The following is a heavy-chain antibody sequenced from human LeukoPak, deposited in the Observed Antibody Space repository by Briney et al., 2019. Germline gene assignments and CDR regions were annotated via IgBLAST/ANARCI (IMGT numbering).Heavy chain of an antibody. Sequence: GGSLRLSCATSGFPFSTYGIHWVRQAPGKGLEWVAFIRHDGSNKYYADSVKGRFTISRDNSKNTLYLQMNSLRAEDTAVYYCTTEGSGGYYWKFDFWGQGTLVTVSS. J-gene: IGHJ4*02. V-gene: IGHV3-30*02. CDR3: TTEGSGGYYWKFDF. D-gene: IGHD3-22*01. CDR2: IRHDGSNK. CDR1: GFPFSTYG.